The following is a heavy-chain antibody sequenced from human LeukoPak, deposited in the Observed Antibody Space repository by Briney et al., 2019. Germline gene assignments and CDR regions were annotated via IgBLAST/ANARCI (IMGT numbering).Heavy chain of an antibody. CDR3: ARQDIVLMVYAPGGFDP. V-gene: IGHV4-38-2*01. D-gene: IGHD2-8*01. CDR1: GYSISSGYY. Sequence: PSEALSLTXAVSGYSISSGYYWGWLRQPPGKGLERIGSIYHSGSTFYNPSLKSRVAISVDTSKNQFSLKLNSVTAADTAMYYCARQDIVLMVYAPGGFDPWGQGALVTVSS. CDR2: IYHSGST. J-gene: IGHJ5*02.